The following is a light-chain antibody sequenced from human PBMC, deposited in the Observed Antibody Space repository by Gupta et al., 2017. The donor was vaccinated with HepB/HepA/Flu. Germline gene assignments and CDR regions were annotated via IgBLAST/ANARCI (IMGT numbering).Light chain of an antibody. CDR1: QSVSSSY. CDR2: GAS. Sequence: EIVLTQSPGTLSLSPGERATLSCRASQSVSSSYLAWYQQKPGQAPRLLIYGASSRATGIPDTFSGSGSGTDFTLTISRLEPEDFAVYYCQQDGNSPITFGPGTKVDIK. CDR3: QQDGNSPIT. J-gene: IGKJ3*01. V-gene: IGKV3-20*01.